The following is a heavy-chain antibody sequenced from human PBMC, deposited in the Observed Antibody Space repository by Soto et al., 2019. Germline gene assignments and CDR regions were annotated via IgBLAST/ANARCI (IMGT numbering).Heavy chain of an antibody. J-gene: IGHJ6*02. CDR3: GRGFGTGSSCPRAHEGLDV. D-gene: IGHD2-2*01. V-gene: IGHV3-72*01. Sequence: EVQLVESGGGLVQPGGSLRLSCAASGFAFSDHFMDGVRQAPGKGLEWVGRIASRADSYTTGYAASVKGRFTIARDDSKNSLYLKMNSLKTEDTAVYYCGRGFGTGSSCPRAHEGLDVWVQGTTVTVSS. CDR1: GFAFSDHF. CDR2: IASRADSYTT.